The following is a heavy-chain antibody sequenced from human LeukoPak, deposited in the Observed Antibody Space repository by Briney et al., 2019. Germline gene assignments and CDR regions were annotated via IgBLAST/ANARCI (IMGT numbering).Heavy chain of an antibody. D-gene: IGHD2-15*01. CDR1: GFNFNDYG. J-gene: IGHJ4*02. Sequence: GSLRLSCSASGFNFNDYGMSWVRQAPAKGLEWVATISNAGSLTFFADAVKGRFTISRDNSKNMLYLQMSSLRAEDTALYYCARRGSHCSSGACYSGDYWGQGTLVTVSS. CDR3: ARRGSHCSSGACYSGDY. V-gene: IGHV3-23*01. CDR2: ISNAGSLT.